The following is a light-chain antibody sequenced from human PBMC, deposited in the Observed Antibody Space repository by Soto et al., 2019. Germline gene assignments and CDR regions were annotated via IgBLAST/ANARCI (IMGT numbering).Light chain of an antibody. CDR1: QVIATH. CDR3: QHYNSYSEA. CDR2: AAS. Sequence: EIQMTQSPSSLSASVGARVTITCRASQVIATHVAWYQQKPGQAPNLLSYAASTLQSGVPSRVSGGGSGTEFTLTISSLKPDDFATYYCQHYNSYSEAFGQGTKVDIK. V-gene: IGKV1-9*01. J-gene: IGKJ1*01.